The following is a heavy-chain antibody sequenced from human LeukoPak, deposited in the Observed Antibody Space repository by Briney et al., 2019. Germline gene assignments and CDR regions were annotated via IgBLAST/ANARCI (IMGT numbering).Heavy chain of an antibody. CDR3: ARDPGWSSFDI. CDR2: INQDAGTT. CDR1: GFSFTSYW. Sequence: GGSLRLSCVASGFSFTSYWMSWVRQAPGKGLEFVANINQDAGTTNYVDSVKGRFTISRDNAENSVYLQMSSLRAEDTALYYCARDPGWSSFDIWGQGIMVTVSS. J-gene: IGHJ3*02. D-gene: IGHD2-15*01. V-gene: IGHV3-7*01.